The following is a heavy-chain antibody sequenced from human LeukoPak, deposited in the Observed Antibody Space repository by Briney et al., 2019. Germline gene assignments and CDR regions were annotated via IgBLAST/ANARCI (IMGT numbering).Heavy chain of an antibody. CDR3: ARGTGTTPLDY. V-gene: IGHV3-48*03. CDR1: GFTFSSYE. CDR2: ISSSGSTI. Sequence: GGSLRLSCAASGFTFSSYEMNWVRQAPGKGLEWVSYISSSGSTIYYADSVKGRFTISRDNAENSLYLQMNSLRAEDTAVYYCARGTGTTPLDYWGQGTLVTVSS. D-gene: IGHD1-1*01. J-gene: IGHJ4*02.